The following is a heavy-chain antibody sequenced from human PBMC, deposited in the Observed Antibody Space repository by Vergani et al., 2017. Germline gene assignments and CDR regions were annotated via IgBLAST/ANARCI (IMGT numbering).Heavy chain of an antibody. Sequence: QVQLVESGGGVVQPGRSLRPSCAASGFTFSSYGMHWVRQAPGKGLEWVAVISYDGSNKYYADSVKGRFTISRDNSKNTLYLQMNSLRAEDTAVYYCGIAAAGTYYYYYMDVWGKGTTVTVSS. CDR3: GIAAAGTYYYYYMDV. D-gene: IGHD6-13*01. J-gene: IGHJ6*03. CDR2: ISYDGSNK. V-gene: IGHV3-30*03. CDR1: GFTFSSYG.